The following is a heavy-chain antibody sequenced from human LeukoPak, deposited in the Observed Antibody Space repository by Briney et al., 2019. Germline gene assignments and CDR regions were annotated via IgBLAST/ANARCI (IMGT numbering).Heavy chain of an antibody. CDR3: ARGKLDYYGSGSPSDY. V-gene: IGHV1-69*06. Sequence: GASVKVSCKASGGTFSSYAISWVRQAPGQGLEWMGGIIPIFGTANYAQKFQGRVTITADKSTSTAYMELSSLRSEDTAVYYCARGKLDYYGSGSPSDYWGQGTLVTVSS. J-gene: IGHJ4*02. CDR2: IIPIFGTA. D-gene: IGHD3-10*01. CDR1: GGTFSSYA.